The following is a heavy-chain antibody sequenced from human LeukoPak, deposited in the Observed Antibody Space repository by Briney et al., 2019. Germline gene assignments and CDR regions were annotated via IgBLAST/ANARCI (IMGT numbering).Heavy chain of an antibody. V-gene: IGHV4-31*03. D-gene: IGHD3-10*02. Sequence: PSQTLSLPCTVSGDSISSGGYYWSWIRQHPGKGLERIGYIYYSGSTYYNPSLKSRVTITVDTSKNQFSLKLSSVTAADTAVYYCARCSGSRPYYYYGMDVWGQGTTVTVSS. CDR3: ARCSGSRPYYYYGMDV. CDR1: GDSISSGGYY. CDR2: IYYSGST. J-gene: IGHJ6*02.